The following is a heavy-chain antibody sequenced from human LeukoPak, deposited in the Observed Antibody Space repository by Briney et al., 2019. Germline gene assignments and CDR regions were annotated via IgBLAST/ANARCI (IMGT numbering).Heavy chain of an antibody. CDR1: GFTVSSNY. D-gene: IGHD5-18*01. CDR3: ARAVDTAMVYFDY. V-gene: IGHV3-53*01. Sequence: GGSLRLSCAASGFTVSSNYMSWVRQAPGKGLEWVSVIYSGGSTYYADSVKGRFTISRDNSKNTLYLQMNSLRAEDTAVYYCARAVDTAMVYFDYWGQGTLVTVSS. J-gene: IGHJ4*02. CDR2: IYSGGST.